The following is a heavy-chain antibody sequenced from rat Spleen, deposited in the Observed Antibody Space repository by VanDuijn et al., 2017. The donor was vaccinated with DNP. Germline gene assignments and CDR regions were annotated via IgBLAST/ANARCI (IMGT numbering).Heavy chain of an antibody. V-gene: IGHV2S18*01. CDR2: IWSDGDT. J-gene: IGHJ3*01. CDR3: ARDHPWGWFAY. CDR1: GFSLTSFN. Sequence: QVQLKESGPGLVKPSETLSLTCTVSGFSLTSFNVHWVRQHSGKSLEWIGRIWSDGDTSYNSALKSRLSISRDTSKSQVFLKMNSLQTEDTATYYCARDHPWGWFAYWGQGTLVTVSS. D-gene: IGHD1-7*01.